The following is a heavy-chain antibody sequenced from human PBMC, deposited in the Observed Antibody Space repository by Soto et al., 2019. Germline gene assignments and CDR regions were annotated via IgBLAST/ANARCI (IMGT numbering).Heavy chain of an antibody. CDR2: IIPIFGTV. J-gene: IGHJ6*02. CDR3: TRDRGGTRLYYAMAV. V-gene: IGHV1-69*01. D-gene: IGHD1-26*01. Sequence: SLNRAWKAAGESLRIDTGGCVGQEPKQGLERVGGIIPIFGTVNYAQKLRDRVTITADESTSTAYMELTNLRSEDTAVYYCTRDRGGTRLYYAMAVWGQGTTGTVPS. CDR1: GESLRIDT.